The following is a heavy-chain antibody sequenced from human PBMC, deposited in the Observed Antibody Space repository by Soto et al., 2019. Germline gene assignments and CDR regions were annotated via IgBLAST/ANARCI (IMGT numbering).Heavy chain of an antibody. CDR3: ARGRPITYYDFWSLQPDDY. CDR1: GYTFTSYA. CDR2: INAGNGNT. J-gene: IGHJ4*02. D-gene: IGHD3-3*01. V-gene: IGHV1-3*01. Sequence: GASVKVSCKASGYTFTSYAMHWVRQAPGQRLEWMGWINAGNGNTKYSQKFQGRVTITRDTSASTAYMELSSLRSEDTAVYYCARGRPITYYDFWSLQPDDYWGQGTLVTVSS.